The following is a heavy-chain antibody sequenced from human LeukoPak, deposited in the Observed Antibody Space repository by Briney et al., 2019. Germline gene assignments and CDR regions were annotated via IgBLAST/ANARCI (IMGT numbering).Heavy chain of an antibody. J-gene: IGHJ5*02. Sequence: PGGSLRLSCAASGFTFSSYWMSWVRQAPGKGLEGVANIKQDGSEKYYVDSVKGRFTISRDNAKNSLYLKMNSLRDEDTAVYYCARDDCSSISCYHNWFDPWGQGTLVTVSS. V-gene: IGHV3-7*01. CDR3: ARDDCSSISCYHNWFDP. CDR1: GFTFSSYW. D-gene: IGHD2-2*01. CDR2: IKQDGSEK.